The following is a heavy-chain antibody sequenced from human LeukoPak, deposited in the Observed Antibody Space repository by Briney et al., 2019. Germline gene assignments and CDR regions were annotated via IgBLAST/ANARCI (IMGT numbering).Heavy chain of an antibody. V-gene: IGHV3-48*03. CDR3: AREGTAMVSFDY. J-gene: IGHJ4*02. Sequence: PGGSLRLSCAASGFTFSSYEMNWVRQAPGKGLEWVSYISSGGNTIYYADSVKGRSTISRDNAKNSLYLQMNSLRAEDTAVYYCAREGTAMVSFDYWGQGTLVTVSS. CDR1: GFTFSSYE. D-gene: IGHD5-18*01. CDR2: ISSGGNTI.